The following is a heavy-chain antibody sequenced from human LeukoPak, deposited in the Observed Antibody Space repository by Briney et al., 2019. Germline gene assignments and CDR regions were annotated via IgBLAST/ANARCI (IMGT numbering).Heavy chain of an antibody. Sequence: QPGGSLRLSCAASGFTFNSYAMSWVRQAPGKGLEWVSAISGSGATTYYADSVKGRITISRDNSKNTLYLQMNSLRAEDTAVYYCAKDGSSSWHYYYMAVWGKGTTVTVSS. CDR2: ISGSGATT. CDR3: AKDGSSSWHYYYMAV. V-gene: IGHV3-23*01. D-gene: IGHD6-13*01. J-gene: IGHJ6*03. CDR1: GFTFNSYA.